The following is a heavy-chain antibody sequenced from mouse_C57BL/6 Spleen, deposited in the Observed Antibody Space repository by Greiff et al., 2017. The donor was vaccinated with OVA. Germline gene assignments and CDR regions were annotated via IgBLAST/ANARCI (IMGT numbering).Heavy chain of an antibody. CDR1: GFTFSSYA. J-gene: IGHJ3*01. D-gene: IGHD2-4*01. Sequence: EVQRVESGGGLVKPGGSLKLSCAASGFTFSSYAMSWVRQTPETRLEWVATISDGGSYTYYPDNVKGRFTISRDNAKNNLYLQMSQLKSEETAMYYCARAYDYDALFAYWGQGTLVTVSA. CDR3: ARAYDYDALFAY. V-gene: IGHV5-4*01. CDR2: ISDGGSYT.